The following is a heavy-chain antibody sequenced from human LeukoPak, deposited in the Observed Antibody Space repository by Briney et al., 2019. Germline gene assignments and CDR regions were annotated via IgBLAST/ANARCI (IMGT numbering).Heavy chain of an antibody. J-gene: IGHJ3*02. CDR3: ARGPYSYDSSGAFDI. V-gene: IGHV4-61*02. CDR1: GGSISSSSYY. Sequence: SETLSLTCTVSGGSISSSSYYWSWIRQPAGKGLEWIGRISSSGSTNYSPSLKSRVTISVDTSKNQFSLKLSSVTAADTAVYFCARGPYSYDSSGAFDIWGQGTMVTVSS. D-gene: IGHD3-22*01. CDR2: ISSSGST.